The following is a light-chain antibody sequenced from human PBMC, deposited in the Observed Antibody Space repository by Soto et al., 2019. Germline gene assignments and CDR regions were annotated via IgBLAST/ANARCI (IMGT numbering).Light chain of an antibody. CDR3: QSYDNSLSASGV. CDR2: GDT. J-gene: IGLJ3*02. V-gene: IGLV1-40*01. CDR1: SSNIGAGYD. Sequence: QSVLTQPPSVSGAPGQRVTISCTGSSSNIGAGYDVHWYQHLPGTAPKLLIYGDTNRPSGVPDRFSGSKSGTSASLAITGLQAGDEADYYCQSYDNSLSASGVFGGGTKLTVL.